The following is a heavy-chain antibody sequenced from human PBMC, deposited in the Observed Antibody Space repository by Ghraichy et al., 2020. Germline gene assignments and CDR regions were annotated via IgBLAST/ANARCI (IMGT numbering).Heavy chain of an antibody. V-gene: IGHV4-34*01. D-gene: IGHD6-19*01. CDR3: ARGLTSTSKQWLGRGLSFDY. CDR1: GGSFSGYY. Sequence: SETLSLTCAVYGGSFSGYYWSWIRQPPGKGLEWIGEINHSGSTNYNPSLKSRVTISVDTSKNQFSLKLSSVTAADTAVYYCARGLTSTSKQWLGRGLSFDYWGQGTLVTVSS. CDR2: INHSGST. J-gene: IGHJ4*02.